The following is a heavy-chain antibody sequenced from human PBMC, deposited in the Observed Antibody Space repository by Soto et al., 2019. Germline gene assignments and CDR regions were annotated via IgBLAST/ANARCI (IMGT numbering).Heavy chain of an antibody. V-gene: IGHV4-59*01. CDR3: ARVWGQQLGFYYYYYGMHV. Sequence: SETLSLTCTVSGGSISSYYWSWIRQPPGKGLEWIGYIYYSGSTNYNPSLKSRVTISVDTSKNQFSLKLSSVTAADTAVYYCARVWGQQLGFYYYYYGMHVWGQGTTVTVSS. CDR2: IYYSGST. D-gene: IGHD6-13*01. CDR1: GGSISSYY. J-gene: IGHJ6*02.